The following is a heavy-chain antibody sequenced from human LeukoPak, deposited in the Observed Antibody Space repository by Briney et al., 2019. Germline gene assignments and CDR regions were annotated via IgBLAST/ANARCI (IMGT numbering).Heavy chain of an antibody. CDR3: ARASSSSSWYYYGMDV. V-gene: IGHV3-30*03. CDR1: GFTFSSYG. D-gene: IGHD6-6*01. Sequence: GGSLRLSCAASGFTFSSYGMHWVRQAPGKGLEWVAVISYDGSNKYYADSVKGRFTISRDNSKNTLYLQMNSLRAEDTAVYYCARASSSSSWYYYGMDVWGQGTTVTVSS. CDR2: ISYDGSNK. J-gene: IGHJ6*02.